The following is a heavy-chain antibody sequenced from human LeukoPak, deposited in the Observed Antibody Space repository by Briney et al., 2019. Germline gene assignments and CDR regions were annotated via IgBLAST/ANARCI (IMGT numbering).Heavy chain of an antibody. CDR1: GFSFSSYG. D-gene: IGHD3-22*01. J-gene: IGHJ4*02. CDR2: ISYDGSNK. Sequence: PGRSLRLSCAASGFSFSSYGMHWVRQAPGKGLEWVAVISYDGSNKYYADSVKGQFTISRDNSKNALYLQMNSLKAEDTAVYYCAKDGSFDSSGYEWGLFDYWGQGTLVTVSS. CDR3: AKDGSFDSSGYEWGLFDY. V-gene: IGHV3-30*18.